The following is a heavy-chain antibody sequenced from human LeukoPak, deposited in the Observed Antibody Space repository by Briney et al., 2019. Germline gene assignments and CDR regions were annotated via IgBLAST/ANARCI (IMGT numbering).Heavy chain of an antibody. D-gene: IGHD3-22*01. J-gene: IGHJ4*02. CDR3: ARDHYYDSSGHSHYFDY. CDR2: IYYSGDT. CDR1: GGSFSGYN. Sequence: PSETLSLTCAVYGGSFSGYNWSWIRQPPGKGLEWIGYIYYSGDTNYNPSLKSRVTISLDTSRNRFSLKLSSVTAADTAVYYCARDHYYDSSGHSHYFDYWGQGSLVPVSS. V-gene: IGHV4-59*01.